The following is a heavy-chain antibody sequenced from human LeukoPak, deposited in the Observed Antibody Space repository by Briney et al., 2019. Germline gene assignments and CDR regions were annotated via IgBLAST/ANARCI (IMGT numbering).Heavy chain of an antibody. Sequence: GGSLRPSCAASGFTFDDYGMSWVRQAPGKGLEWVSGINWNGGSTGYADSVKGRLTISRDNAKNSLYLQMNSLRAEDTALYYCARAVGATTGRVFDYWGQGTLVTVSS. V-gene: IGHV3-20*04. D-gene: IGHD1-26*01. CDR1: GFTFDDYG. CDR3: ARAVGATTGRVFDY. J-gene: IGHJ4*02. CDR2: INWNGGST.